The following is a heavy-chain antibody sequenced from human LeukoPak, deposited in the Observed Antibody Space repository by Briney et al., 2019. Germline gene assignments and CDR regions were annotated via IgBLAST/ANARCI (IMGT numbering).Heavy chain of an antibody. CDR1: GYSISSGYY. CDR2: IYHSGST. D-gene: IGHD3-3*01. J-gene: IGHJ3*02. V-gene: IGHV4-38-2*02. Sequence: SETLSLTCTVSGYSISSGYYWGWIRQPPGKGLEWIGSIYHSGSTYYNPSLKSRVTISVDTSKNQFSLKLSSVTAADTAVYYCARVAYDAPNDAFDIWGQGTMVTVSS. CDR3: ARVAYDAPNDAFDI.